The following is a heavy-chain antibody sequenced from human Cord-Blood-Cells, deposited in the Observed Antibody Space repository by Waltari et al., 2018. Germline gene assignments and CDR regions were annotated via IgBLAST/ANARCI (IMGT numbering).Heavy chain of an antibody. Sequence: QLQLQESGPGLVKPSETLSLTCTVSGGSLSSRSYYWGWIRQPPGKGLEWIGSIYYSGSTYYNPSLKSRVTISVDTSKNQFSLKLSSVTAADTAVYYCARQVWESIDYWGQGTLVTVSS. J-gene: IGHJ4*02. CDR2: IYYSGST. CDR3: ARQVWESIDY. CDR1: GGSLSSRSYY. D-gene: IGHD1-26*01. V-gene: IGHV4-39*01.